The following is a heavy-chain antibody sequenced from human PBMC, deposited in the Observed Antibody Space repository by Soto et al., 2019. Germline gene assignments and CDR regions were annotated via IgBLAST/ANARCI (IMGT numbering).Heavy chain of an antibody. J-gene: IGHJ4*02. CDR2: IGAYNGNT. CDR3: ATSIMAGRTALRNRDFDY. D-gene: IGHD6-19*01. Sequence: GASVNVSCKASGYTFTSYCISWVRQAPGQGLEWMGWIGAYNGNTNYAQKLQGRVTMTTDTSTSTAYMELRSLRSDDTAVYYCATSIMAGRTALRNRDFDYWGQGTLVTVSS. CDR1: GYTFTSYC. V-gene: IGHV1-18*01.